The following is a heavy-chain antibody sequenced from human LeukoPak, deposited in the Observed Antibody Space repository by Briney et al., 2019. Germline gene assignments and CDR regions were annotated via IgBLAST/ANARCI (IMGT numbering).Heavy chain of an antibody. V-gene: IGHV1-18*01. D-gene: IGHD6-13*01. CDR2: ISAYNGNT. CDR1: GYTFTSYG. Sequence: WASVKVSCKASGYTFTSYGISWVRQAPGQGLEWMGWISAYNGNTNYAQKLQGRVTMTTDTSTSTAYMELSSLRSEDTAVYYCASCIKAGQPAFDYWGQGTLVTVSS. J-gene: IGHJ4*02. CDR3: ASCIKAGQPAFDY.